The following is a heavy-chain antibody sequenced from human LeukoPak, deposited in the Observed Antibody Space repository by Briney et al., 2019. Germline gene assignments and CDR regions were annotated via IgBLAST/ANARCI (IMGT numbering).Heavy chain of an antibody. CDR2: IIPIFGTA. Sequence: GSSVKVSCKASGGTFSSYAISWVRQAPGQGLEWMGGIIPIFGTANYAQKFQGRVTITTDESTSTAYMELSRLRSEDTAVYYCARVSEYYYDSSGYYLYWGQGTLVTVSS. J-gene: IGHJ4*02. CDR1: GGTFSSYA. V-gene: IGHV1-69*05. CDR3: ARVSEYYYDSSGYYLY. D-gene: IGHD3-22*01.